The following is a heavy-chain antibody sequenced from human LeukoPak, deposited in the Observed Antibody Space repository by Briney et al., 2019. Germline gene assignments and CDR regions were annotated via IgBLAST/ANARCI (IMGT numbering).Heavy chain of an antibody. CDR1: GFTVSSNY. J-gene: IGHJ4*02. CDR2: IYSGGST. D-gene: IGHD3-22*01. Sequence: GGSLRLSCAASGFTVSSNYMSWVRQAPGKGLEWVSVIYSGGSTYYADSVKGRFTISRDNSKNTLYLQMNSLRAEDTAVYYCAXXXXXXXXGYYLGFDYWGQGTLVTVSS. CDR3: AXXXXXXXXGYYLGFDY. V-gene: IGHV3-66*01.